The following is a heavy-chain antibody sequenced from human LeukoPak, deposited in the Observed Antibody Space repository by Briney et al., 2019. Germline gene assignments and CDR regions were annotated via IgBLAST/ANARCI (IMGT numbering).Heavy chain of an antibody. CDR1: GFTFSSYA. CDR2: ISYDGSNK. D-gene: IGHD3-10*01. V-gene: IGHV3-30*04. CDR3: AKDPLKRFGDPEGYFDY. J-gene: IGHJ4*02. Sequence: GGSLRLSCAASGFTFSSYAMHWVRQAPGKGLEWVAVISYDGSNKYYADSVKGRFTISRDNSKNTLYLQMNSLRAEDTAVYYCAKDPLKRFGDPEGYFDYWGQGTLVTVSS.